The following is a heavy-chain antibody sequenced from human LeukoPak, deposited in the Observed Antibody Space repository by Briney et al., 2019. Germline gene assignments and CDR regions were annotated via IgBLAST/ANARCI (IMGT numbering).Heavy chain of an antibody. CDR2: ISHSGST. V-gene: IGHV4-38-2*02. CDR1: GYSISSGYY. J-gene: IGHJ4*02. CDR3: ARGPYGGYSPFDY. Sequence: PSETQSLTCTVSGYSISSGYYWGWIRQPPGKGLEWIGSISHSGSTYYNASLKSRVTISLDTSKNQFSLKLSSVAATDTAAYYCARGPYGGYSPFDYWGQGTLVTVSS. D-gene: IGHD4-23*01.